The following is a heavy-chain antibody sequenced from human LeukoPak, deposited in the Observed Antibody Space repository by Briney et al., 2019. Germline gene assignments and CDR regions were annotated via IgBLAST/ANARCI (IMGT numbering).Heavy chain of an antibody. CDR1: GYSFTGYY. V-gene: IGHV1-2*02. J-gene: IGHJ4*02. Sequence: ASVKVSCKASGYSFTGYYLDWVRQAPGQGLEWMGWINPKSGGTNYAQKLQGRVTMTTDTSTSTAYMELRSLRSDDTAVYYCARDSRRLWFGEFGSEFDYWGQGTLVTVSS. CDR3: ARDSRRLWFGEFGSEFDY. D-gene: IGHD3-10*01. CDR2: INPKSGGT.